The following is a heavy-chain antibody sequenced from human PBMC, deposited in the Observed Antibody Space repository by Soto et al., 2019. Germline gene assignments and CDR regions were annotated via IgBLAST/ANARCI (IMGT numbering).Heavy chain of an antibody. CDR2: ISGTSGYI. D-gene: IGHD2-2*01. V-gene: IGHV3-21*01. Sequence: ESGGGLVKPGESLRLSCAASGFTFSSYSMSWVRQAPGKGLEWVSSISGTSGYIYYADSVKGRFTISRDNAKNSLYLQMNSLGAEDTAVYYCVRGTCSTTSCPLFDSWGQGTLVTVSS. CDR1: GFTFSSYS. J-gene: IGHJ4*02. CDR3: VRGTCSTTSCPLFDS.